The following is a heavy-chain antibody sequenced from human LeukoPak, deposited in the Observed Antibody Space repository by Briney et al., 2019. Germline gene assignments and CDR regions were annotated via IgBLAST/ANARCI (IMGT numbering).Heavy chain of an antibody. J-gene: IGHJ5*02. CDR1: GYTFTSYD. CDR3: ARAWGDSSGCYYLPTTFWFDP. CDR2: MNPNSGNT. Sequence: ASVKVSCKASGYTFTSYDINWVRQATGQGLEWMGWMNPNSGNTGYAQKFQGRVTMTRDMSTNTVYMELSSLRSEDTAVYYCARAWGDSSGCYYLPTTFWFDPWGQGTLVTVSS. D-gene: IGHD3-22*01. V-gene: IGHV1-8*01.